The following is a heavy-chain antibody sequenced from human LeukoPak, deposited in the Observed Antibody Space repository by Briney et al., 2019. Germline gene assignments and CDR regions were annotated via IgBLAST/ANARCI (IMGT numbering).Heavy chain of an antibody. V-gene: IGHV4-59*08. Sequence: SETLSLTCTVSGGSISGYYWSWIRQPPGKGLEWIGYIHYSGGINYNPSLKSRVTISVDTSKNQFSLKLSSVTAADTAVYYCARHLDSLGAFDIWGQGTMVTVSS. D-gene: IGHD2-21*01. J-gene: IGHJ3*02. CDR3: ARHLDSLGAFDI. CDR2: IHYSGGI. CDR1: GGSISGYY.